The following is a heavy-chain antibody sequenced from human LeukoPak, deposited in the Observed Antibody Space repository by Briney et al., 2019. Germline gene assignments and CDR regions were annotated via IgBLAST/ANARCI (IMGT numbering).Heavy chain of an antibody. CDR2: LFYSGIT. D-gene: IGHD5-24*01. CDR1: GGSISNSFYY. Sequence: PSETLSLTCTVSGGSISNSFYYWVWIRQPPGKGLEWIGSLFYSGITYYNPSLKSRVTISVDTSKNQFSLKLSSVTAADTAVYYCARLKRRDGHNYWGQGVLVTVSS. CDR3: ARLKRRDGHNY. J-gene: IGHJ4*02. V-gene: IGHV4-39*01.